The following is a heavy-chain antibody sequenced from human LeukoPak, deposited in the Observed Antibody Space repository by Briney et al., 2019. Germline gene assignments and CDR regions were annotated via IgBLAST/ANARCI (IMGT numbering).Heavy chain of an antibody. J-gene: IGHJ4*02. CDR2: IYPGDSDT. CDR1: GYSFSSYW. CDR3: ARGGIVGSAFDY. Sequence: GESLKISCQGSGYSFSSYWIGWVRQMPGKGLEWMGIIYPGDSDTRYSPSFQGQVTISAENFISTAYLQWSSLKASNTAMYYCARGGIVGSAFDYWGQGTLVTVSS. V-gene: IGHV5-51*01. D-gene: IGHD1-26*01.